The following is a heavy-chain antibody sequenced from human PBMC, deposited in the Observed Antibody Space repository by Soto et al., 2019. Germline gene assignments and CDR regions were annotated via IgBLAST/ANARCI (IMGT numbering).Heavy chain of an antibody. CDR2: IYYSGST. CDR3: ARDRYSYGTQYYFDY. CDR1: GGSISSYY. V-gene: IGHV4-59*01. D-gene: IGHD5-18*01. Sequence: TLSLTCTVSGGSISSYYWSWIRQPPGKGLEWIGYIYYSGSTNYNPSLKSRVTISVDTSKNQFSLKLSSVTAADTAVYYCARDRYSYGTQYYFDYWGQGTLVTVSS. J-gene: IGHJ4*02.